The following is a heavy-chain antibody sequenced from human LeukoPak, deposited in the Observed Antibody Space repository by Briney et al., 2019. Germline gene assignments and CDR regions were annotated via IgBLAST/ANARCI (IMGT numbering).Heavy chain of an antibody. V-gene: IGHV1-2*02. CDR3: ARDSVLILLWFGELLTPGHDYGMDV. CDR1: GYTFTGYY. J-gene: IGHJ6*02. D-gene: IGHD3-10*01. CDR2: INPNSGGT. Sequence: GASVKVSCKASGYTFTGYYMHWVRQAPGQGLEWVGWINPNSGGTNYAQKFQGRVTMTRDTSISTAYMELSRLRSDDTAVYYCARDSVLILLWFGELLTPGHDYGMDVWGQGTTVTVSS.